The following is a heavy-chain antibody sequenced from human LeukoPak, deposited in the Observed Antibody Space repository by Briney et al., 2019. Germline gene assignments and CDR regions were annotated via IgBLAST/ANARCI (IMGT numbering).Heavy chain of an antibody. Sequence: PGGSLRLSCAASGFTFSSSAMSWVRQAPGKGLEWVSSISGSGSGGSTYYADSVKGRFTISRDNSKNTLYVQMNSLRAEDTAIYYCAKDTFEHGAYEHWGQGTLVTVSS. CDR1: GFTFSSSA. D-gene: IGHD5-12*01. CDR2: ISGSGSGGST. CDR3: AKDTFEHGAYEH. J-gene: IGHJ4*02. V-gene: IGHV3-23*01.